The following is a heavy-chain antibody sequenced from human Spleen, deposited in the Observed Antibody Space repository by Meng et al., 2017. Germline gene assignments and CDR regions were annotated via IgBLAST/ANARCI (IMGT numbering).Heavy chain of an antibody. J-gene: IGHJ4*02. CDR2: IYHSGTT. Sequence: QGHRKGSGPGLVNPSHTLSPTCAVSGGPISSSNWWSWVRQPPGKGLEWIGEIYHSGTTNYSPSLKSRVTISVDKSKNQFSLKVNSVTAADTAVYYCARSGGRPELKNDFWGLGTLVTVSS. CDR3: ARSGGRPELKNDF. CDR1: GGPISSSNW. V-gene: IGHV4-4*02. D-gene: IGHD3-10*01.